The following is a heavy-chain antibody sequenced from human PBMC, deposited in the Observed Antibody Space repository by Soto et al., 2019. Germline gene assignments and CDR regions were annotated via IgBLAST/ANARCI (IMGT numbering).Heavy chain of an antibody. CDR2: ISNDGSNK. Sequence: QVQLVESGGRVVQPGRSLRLSCAASGFTFRPFAMHWVRQAPGKGLEWVAVISNDGSNKYFLDSVKGRFTVSRDNSNNTLYLQMDSLRAEDTAVYYCARDKKPFNWSPSILKSYYYGMDVWGQGTTVTVSS. CDR3: ARDKKPFNWSPSILKSYYYGMDV. CDR1: GFTFRPFA. V-gene: IGHV3-30-3*01. D-gene: IGHD1-1*01. J-gene: IGHJ6*02.